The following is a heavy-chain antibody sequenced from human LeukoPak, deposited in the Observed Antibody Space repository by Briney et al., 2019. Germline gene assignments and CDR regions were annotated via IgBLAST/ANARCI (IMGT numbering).Heavy chain of an antibody. CDR3: ARFYGDYIR. CDR1: GYTFLSYY. J-gene: IGHJ4*02. CDR2: INPSGGST. V-gene: IGHV1-46*01. D-gene: IGHD4-17*01. Sequence: GASVKVSCKASGYTFLSYYMHWVRQAPGQGLEWMGIINPSGGSTSYAQKFQGRVTMTSDTSTSTVYMELSSLKSEDTAVYYCARFYGDYIRWGQGTLVTVSS.